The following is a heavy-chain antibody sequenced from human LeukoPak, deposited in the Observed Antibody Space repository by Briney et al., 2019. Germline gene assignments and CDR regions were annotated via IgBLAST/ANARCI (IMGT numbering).Heavy chain of an antibody. Sequence: GGSLRLSCAGSGFIFSNAWMNWVRQAPGKGLEWVGRVKSKCDGGTTDYAAHAKGRFTISRDDSKNTVYLQMNSLKTEDTAVYYCNTGGYYFGYWGQGTLVTVSS. V-gene: IGHV3-15*01. CDR2: VKSKCDGGTT. J-gene: IGHJ4*02. CDR1: GFIFSNAW. CDR3: NTGGYYFGY.